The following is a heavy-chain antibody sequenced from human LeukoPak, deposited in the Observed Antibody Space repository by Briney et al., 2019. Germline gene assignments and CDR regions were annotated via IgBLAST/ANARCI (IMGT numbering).Heavy chain of an antibody. Sequence: ASVKVSCKASGYTFTRYNMHWVRQAPGQGLEWMGVTNLSGGSTSYAQQFQGRVTMTRDTSTSTVYLELSSLRFDDTAEYYCVRDQGYWGQGTLVTVSS. CDR3: VRDQGY. CDR2: TNLSGGST. J-gene: IGHJ4*02. V-gene: IGHV1-46*01. CDR1: GYTFTRYN.